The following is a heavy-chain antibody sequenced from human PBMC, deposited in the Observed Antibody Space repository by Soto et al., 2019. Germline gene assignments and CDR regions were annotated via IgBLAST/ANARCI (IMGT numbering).Heavy chain of an antibody. J-gene: IGHJ5*02. CDR2: IIPIFGTT. CDR1: GGTFGSDA. CDR3: ARDRTDSGYYSNWLDP. D-gene: IGHD3-22*01. V-gene: IGHV1-69*06. Sequence: SVKVSCKASGGTFGSDAITWVRQAPGQGLEWVGRIIPIFGTTNYAQNLQGRVTISADKSTLTSYMELHSLTSDDTALYYCARDRTDSGYYSNWLDPWGQGTQVTVSS.